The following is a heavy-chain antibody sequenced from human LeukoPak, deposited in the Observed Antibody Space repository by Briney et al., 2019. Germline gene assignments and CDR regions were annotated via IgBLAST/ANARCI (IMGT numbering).Heavy chain of an antibody. CDR2: IIPIFGTA. CDR3: ARGYYYDSSGYSFDY. J-gene: IGHJ4*02. Sequence: SVKVSCKASGGTFSSYAISWVRQAPGQGLEWMGGIIPIFGTANYAQKFQGRVTITTDESTSTAYMELSSLRSEDTAVHYCARGYYYDSSGYSFDYWGQGTLVTVSS. CDR1: GGTFSSYA. D-gene: IGHD3-22*01. V-gene: IGHV1-69*05.